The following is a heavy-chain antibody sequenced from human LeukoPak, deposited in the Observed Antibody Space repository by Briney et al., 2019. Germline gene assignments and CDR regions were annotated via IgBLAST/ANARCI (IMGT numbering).Heavy chain of an antibody. J-gene: IGHJ4*02. CDR3: AKVYDYVWGSSRAHFDY. D-gene: IGHD3-16*01. CDR1: GFTFSSYG. Sequence: GGSLRLSCAASGFTFSSYGMHWVRQAPGKGLEWVAFIRYDGSNKYYADSVKGGFTISRDNSKNTLYLQMNSLRAEDTAVYYCAKVYDYVWGSSRAHFDYWGQGTLVTVSS. CDR2: IRYDGSNK. V-gene: IGHV3-30*02.